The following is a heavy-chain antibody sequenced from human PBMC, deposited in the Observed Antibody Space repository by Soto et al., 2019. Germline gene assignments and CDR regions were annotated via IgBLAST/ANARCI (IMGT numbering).Heavy chain of an antibody. CDR2: IIPMFGAA. V-gene: IGHV1-69*01. D-gene: IGHD1-1*01. CDR3: ATTTQMSGHYDMDV. CDR1: GGTFRSYG. J-gene: IGHJ6*02. Sequence: QVQLVQSGAEVKKPGSSVKVSCRASGGTFRSYGISWVRQAPGQGLEWMGGIIPMFGAANYAERFHARVTITADESTSTAYMVLNSLRSEDTAVYYCATTTQMSGHYDMDVWGQGTTVTVSS.